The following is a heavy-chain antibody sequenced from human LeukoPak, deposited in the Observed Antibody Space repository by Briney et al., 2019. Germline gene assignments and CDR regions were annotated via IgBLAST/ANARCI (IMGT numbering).Heavy chain of an antibody. Sequence: GGSLRLSCAASGFTFSSYAMHWVRQAPGKGLEWVAVISYHGSDRYYADSVKGRFTISRGNYKNTLYLQMSSLRAEDTAVYYCARLEAAVQFDYWGQGTLVTVSS. D-gene: IGHD6-13*01. CDR3: ARLEAAVQFDY. CDR1: GFTFSSYA. V-gene: IGHV3-30*07. J-gene: IGHJ4*02. CDR2: ISYHGSDR.